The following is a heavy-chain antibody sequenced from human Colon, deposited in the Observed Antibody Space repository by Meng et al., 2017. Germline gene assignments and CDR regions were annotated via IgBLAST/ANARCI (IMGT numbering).Heavy chain of an antibody. CDR2: IYYSGST. D-gene: IGHD5-18*01. CDR1: GGSISSYY. Sequence: SETLSLTCTVSGGSISSYYWSWIRQPPGKGLEWIGYIYYSGSTNYNPSLKSRVTISVDTSKNQFSLKLISVTAADTAVYYCARDHMGEGYGLSGFDYWGQGTLVTVSS. J-gene: IGHJ4*02. V-gene: IGHV4-59*01. CDR3: ARDHMGEGYGLSGFDY.